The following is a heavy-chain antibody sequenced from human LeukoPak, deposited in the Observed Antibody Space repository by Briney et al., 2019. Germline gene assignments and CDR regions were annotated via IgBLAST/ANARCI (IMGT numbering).Heavy chain of an antibody. CDR3: ARWGEVAGFDY. D-gene: IGHD6-19*01. CDR2: TYYMSKWYN. V-gene: IGHV6-1*01. J-gene: IGHJ4*02. Sequence: SQTLTLTCAISGDSVSSNSAAWHWIRKSPSRGLEWQGRTYYMSKWYNVYAVSVKSRITINPDTSKNQFSLRLNSVTPEDTAVYYCARWGEVAGFDYWGQGTLVTVSS. CDR1: GDSVSSNSAA.